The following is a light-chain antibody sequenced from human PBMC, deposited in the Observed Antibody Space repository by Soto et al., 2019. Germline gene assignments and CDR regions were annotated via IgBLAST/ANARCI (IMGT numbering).Light chain of an antibody. J-gene: IGLJ1*01. CDR3: SSYTRSSTYV. CDR1: SSDVCGYEY. Sequence: QSVLTQPASVSGSPGQSIAISCTGTSSDVCGYEYVSWYQQRPDKAPKVMIYDVSTRPSGVSNRFSGSSSGKQSSLTSSGLQYDDEAEYYCSSYTRSSTYVFGSWTEVTGL. CDR2: DVS. V-gene: IGLV2-14*01.